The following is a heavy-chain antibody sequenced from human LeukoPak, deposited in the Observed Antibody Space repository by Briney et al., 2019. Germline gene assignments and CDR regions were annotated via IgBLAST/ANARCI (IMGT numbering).Heavy chain of an antibody. V-gene: IGHV3-7*01. J-gene: IGHJ4*02. CDR1: GFTFSSYW. CDR3: VRDPSAYCGGDCPDY. CDR2: IKQDGSGK. D-gene: IGHD2-21*02. Sequence: GGSLRLSCAASGFTFSSYWMSWVRQAPGKGLEWVANIKQDGSGKYYVDSVEGRFTISRDNAKNSLYLQMNSLRAEDTAVYYCVRDPSAYCGGDCPDYWGQGTLVTVSS.